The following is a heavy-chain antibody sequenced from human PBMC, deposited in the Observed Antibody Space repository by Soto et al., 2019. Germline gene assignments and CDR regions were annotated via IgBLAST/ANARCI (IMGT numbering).Heavy chain of an antibody. J-gene: IGHJ4*02. CDR2: ISYDGSNK. CDR1: GFTFSSYA. CDR3: ARDLSLWFGEQFDY. V-gene: IGHV3-30-3*01. D-gene: IGHD3-10*01. Sequence: QVQLVESGGGVVQAGRSLRLSCAAYGFTFSSYAMHWVRQAPGKGLEWVAVISYDGSNKYYADSVKGRFTISRDNSKNTLYLQMNSLRAEDTAVYYCARDLSLWFGEQFDYWGQGTLVTVSS.